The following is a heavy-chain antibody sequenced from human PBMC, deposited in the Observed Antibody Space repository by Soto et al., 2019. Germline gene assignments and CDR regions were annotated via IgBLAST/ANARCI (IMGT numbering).Heavy chain of an antibody. Sequence: ASVKVSCKASGYTFSNYAIHWVRQAPGQRLEWMGWISAVNGNTKYSERFQGRVTMTRDTSTSTVYMELSSLRSEDTAVYYCARVAHYYDSSGYYRDWGQGTLVTVSS. CDR2: ISAVNGNT. J-gene: IGHJ4*02. D-gene: IGHD3-22*01. V-gene: IGHV1-3*01. CDR3: ARVAHYYDSSGYYRD. CDR1: GYTFSNYA.